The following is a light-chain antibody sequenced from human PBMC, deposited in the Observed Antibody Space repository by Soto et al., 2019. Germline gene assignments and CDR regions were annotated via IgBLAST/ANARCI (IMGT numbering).Light chain of an antibody. CDR3: QTWGTGILV. CDR2: LNSDGSH. J-gene: IGLJ2*01. Sequence: QPVLTQSPSASASLGASVKLTCTLSSGHSNYAIAWHQQQPEKGPRYLMKLNSDGSHNKGDGIPDRFSGSSSGAERYLTISSLQSEDEGDYYCQTWGTGILVFGGGTKLTVL. V-gene: IGLV4-69*01. CDR1: SGHSNYA.